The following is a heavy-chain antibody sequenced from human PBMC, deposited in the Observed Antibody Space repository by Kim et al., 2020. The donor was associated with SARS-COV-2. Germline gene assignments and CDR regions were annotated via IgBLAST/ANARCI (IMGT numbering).Heavy chain of an antibody. CDR2: INAGNGNT. J-gene: IGHJ4*02. Sequence: ASVKVSCKASGYTFTSYAMHWVRQAPGQRLEWMGWINAGNGNTKYSQKFQGRVTITRDTSASTAYMELSSLRSEDTAVYYCARGKTYYYGSGSYPDFDYWGQGTLVTVSS. CDR1: GYTFTSYA. CDR3: ARGKTYYYGSGSYPDFDY. D-gene: IGHD3-10*01. V-gene: IGHV1-3*01.